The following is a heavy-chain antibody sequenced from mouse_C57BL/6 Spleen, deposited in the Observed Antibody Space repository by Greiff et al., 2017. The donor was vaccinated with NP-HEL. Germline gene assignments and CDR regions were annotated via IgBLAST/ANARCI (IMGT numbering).Heavy chain of an antibody. CDR3: ARLDGYYVGYFDY. V-gene: IGHV5-16*01. J-gene: IGHJ2*01. CDR1: GFTFSDYY. Sequence: EVKLVESEGGLVQPGSSMKLSCTASGFTFSDYYMAWVRQVPEKGLEWVANINYDGSSTYYLDSLKSRFIISRDNAKNILYLQMSSLKSEDTATYYCARLDGYYVGYFDYWGQGTTLTVSS. D-gene: IGHD2-3*01. CDR2: INYDGSST.